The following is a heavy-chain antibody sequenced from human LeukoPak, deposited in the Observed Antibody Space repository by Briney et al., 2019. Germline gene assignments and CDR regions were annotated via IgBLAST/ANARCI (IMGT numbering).Heavy chain of an antibody. J-gene: IGHJ6*03. Sequence: GGSLRLSCAASGFSFSDAWMSWVRQIPGKGLEWVSYITTTSRYIYYGNSVKGRFTISRDNARNSLYLQMSSLRAEDTAVYYCARRNYYNRGPYMDVWGKGTTVTVSS. V-gene: IGHV3-21*01. CDR1: GFSFSDAW. CDR2: ITTTSRYI. D-gene: IGHD3-10*02. CDR3: ARRNYYNRGPYMDV.